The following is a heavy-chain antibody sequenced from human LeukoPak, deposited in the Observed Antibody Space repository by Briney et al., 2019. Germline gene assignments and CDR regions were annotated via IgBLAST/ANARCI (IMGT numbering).Heavy chain of an antibody. J-gene: IGHJ4*02. V-gene: IGHV3-30*02. CDR1: GFTFSSYG. Sequence: PGGSLRLSGAASGFTFSSYGMHWVRQAPGKGLEWVAFIRYDGSNKYYADSVKGRFTISRDNSKNTLYLQMNSLRAEDTAVYYCAKGPQLELRVFDYWGQGTLVTVSS. D-gene: IGHD1-7*01. CDR3: AKGPQLELRVFDY. CDR2: IRYDGSNK.